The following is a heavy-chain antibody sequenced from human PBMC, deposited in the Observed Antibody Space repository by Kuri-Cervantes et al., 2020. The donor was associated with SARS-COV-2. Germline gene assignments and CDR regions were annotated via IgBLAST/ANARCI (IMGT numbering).Heavy chain of an antibody. J-gene: IGHJ4*02. Sequence: SETLSLTCAGYGGSFSGYYWSWIRQTPGKGLEWIGEINQSGNTHYNPSLESRATISVGTSKNRFYLKLSPMTAADTAVYYCARGGSAWYIDYWGQGTLVTVSS. V-gene: IGHV4-34*01. CDR3: ARGGSAWYIDY. CDR1: GGSFSGYY. CDR2: INQSGNT. D-gene: IGHD6-19*01.